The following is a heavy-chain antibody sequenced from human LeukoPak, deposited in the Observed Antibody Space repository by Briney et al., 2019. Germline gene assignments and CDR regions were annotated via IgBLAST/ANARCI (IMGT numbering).Heavy chain of an antibody. CDR2: ISSSTYI. V-gene: IGHV3-21*04. CDR3: ARFYSGYDYFIYY. D-gene: IGHD5-12*01. Sequence: GGSLRLSCAASGFTFSSYSMNWVRQAPGKGLEWVSSISSSTYIYYADSVKGRFTISRDNAKNSLYLQMNSLRAEDTAVYYCARFYSGYDYFIYYWGQGTLVTVSS. CDR1: GFTFSSYS. J-gene: IGHJ4*02.